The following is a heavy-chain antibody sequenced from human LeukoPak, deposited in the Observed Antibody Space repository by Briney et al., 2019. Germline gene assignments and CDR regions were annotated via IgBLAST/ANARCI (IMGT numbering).Heavy chain of an antibody. CDR3: ARVFNYYGSGSSYPRPLDWGFDY. CDR2: ISTSGST. J-gene: IGHJ4*02. V-gene: IGHV4-4*07. D-gene: IGHD3-10*01. Sequence: SETLSLTCTVSGGSISSYYWSWIRQPAGKGLESIGHISTSGSTNYNPSLKSRVTMSVDTSKNQFSLKLSSVTAADTAVYYCARVFNYYGSGSSYPRPLDWGFDYWGQGTLVTVSS. CDR1: GGSISSYY.